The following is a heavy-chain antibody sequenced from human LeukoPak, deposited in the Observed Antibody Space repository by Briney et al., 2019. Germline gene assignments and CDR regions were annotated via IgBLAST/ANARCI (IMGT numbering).Heavy chain of an antibody. CDR3: ARPPDILTGKNWFDP. J-gene: IGHJ5*02. CDR1: GFTFSTYW. Sequence: GGSLRLSCAASGFTFSTYWMHWVRQAPGKGLVWVSRINGDGSSTDYADSVKGRITISRDNAKNTLYLQMNSLRVEDTAVYYCARPPDILTGKNWFDPWGQGTLVTVSS. D-gene: IGHD3-9*01. CDR2: INGDGSST. V-gene: IGHV3-74*01.